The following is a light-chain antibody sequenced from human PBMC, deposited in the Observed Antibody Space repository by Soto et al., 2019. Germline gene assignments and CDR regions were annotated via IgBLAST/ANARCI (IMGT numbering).Light chain of an antibody. CDR2: GSY. J-gene: IGLJ2*01. Sequence: QSVLTQPPSASGTPGQRVTISCSGSSSNIGSNTVNWYQQLPGTAPKLLIYGSYQRPSGVPDRFSGSKSGTSASLAISGLQSEDEADYYRAAWDDSLNGYVVFGGGTKLTVL. CDR1: SSNIGSNT. CDR3: AAWDDSLNGYVV. V-gene: IGLV1-44*01.